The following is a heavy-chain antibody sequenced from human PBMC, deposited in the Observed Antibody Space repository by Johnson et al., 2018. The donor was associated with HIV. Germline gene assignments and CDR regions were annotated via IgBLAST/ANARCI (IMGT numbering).Heavy chain of an antibody. V-gene: IGHV3-66*01. CDR1: GFTFSSYA. J-gene: IGHJ3*02. CDR2: ICSGGST. CDR3: ARGITARGTFDI. Sequence: VQLVESGGGVVQPGGSLRLSCAASGFTFSSYAMSWVRQAPGKGLEWVSVICSGGSTYYADSVKGRFTISRDNSKNTLYLQMNSLRVEDTAVYYCARGITARGTFDIWGQGTMVTVSS. D-gene: IGHD1-14*01.